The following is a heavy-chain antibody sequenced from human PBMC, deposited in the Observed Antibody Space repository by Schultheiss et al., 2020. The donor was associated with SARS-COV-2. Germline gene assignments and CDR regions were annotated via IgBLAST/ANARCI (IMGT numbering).Heavy chain of an antibody. CDR2: INHSGST. CDR1: GGSFSGYY. D-gene: IGHD2-2*01. Sequence: SETLSLTCAVYGGSFSGYYWSWIRQPPGKGLEWIGEINHSGSTNYNPSLKSRVTISVDTSKNQFSLKLSSVTAADTAVYYCARERYAVVPAATEIFSGFDPWGQGTLVTVSS. J-gene: IGHJ5*02. V-gene: IGHV4-34*01. CDR3: ARERYAVVPAATEIFSGFDP.